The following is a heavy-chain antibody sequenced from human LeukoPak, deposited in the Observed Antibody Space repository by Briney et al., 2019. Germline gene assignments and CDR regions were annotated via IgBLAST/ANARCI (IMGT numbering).Heavy chain of an antibody. D-gene: IGHD1-26*01. CDR2: ITTKASGGTP. J-gene: IGHJ4*02. Sequence: PGRSLRLSCAGSGFNFGEYAVNWVRQAPGKGQEWVGLITTKASGGTPEYAASVRGRFSISRDDSKNIAYLQLNNLKSEDTAMYFCTREVERGGSYWGGDYWGQGTLVTVSS. CDR1: GFNFGEYA. CDR3: TREVERGGSYWGGDY. V-gene: IGHV3-49*04.